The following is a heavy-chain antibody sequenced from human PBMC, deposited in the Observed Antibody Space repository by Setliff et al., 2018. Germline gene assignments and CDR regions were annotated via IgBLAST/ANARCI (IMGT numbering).Heavy chain of an antibody. CDR3: ARSAGYSSSWYNYYYGMDV. J-gene: IGHJ6*02. V-gene: IGHV4-61*01. Sequence: SETLSLTCTVSGGSISSGSYYWSWIRQSPGKGLEWIGYIYYSGSTNYNPSLKSRVTISVDTSKNQFSLKLSSVTAADTAVYYCARSAGYSSSWYNYYYGMDVWGQGTTVTVSS. CDR2: IYYSGST. D-gene: IGHD6-13*01. CDR1: GGSISSGSYY.